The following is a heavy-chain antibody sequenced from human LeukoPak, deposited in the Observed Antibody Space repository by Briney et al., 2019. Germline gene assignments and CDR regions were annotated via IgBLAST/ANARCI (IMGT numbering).Heavy chain of an antibody. Sequence: GGSLRLSCAASGFTFSSYAMHWVRQAPGKGLEWVTVISYDGSNKYYADSMKGRFTISRDNSKNTLYLQMNSLRAEDTAVYYCAKYPEELELKLYYYYYYMDVWGKGTTVTVSS. J-gene: IGHJ6*03. D-gene: IGHD1-7*01. V-gene: IGHV3-30*04. CDR2: ISYDGSNK. CDR1: GFTFSSYA. CDR3: AKYPEELELKLYYYYYYMDV.